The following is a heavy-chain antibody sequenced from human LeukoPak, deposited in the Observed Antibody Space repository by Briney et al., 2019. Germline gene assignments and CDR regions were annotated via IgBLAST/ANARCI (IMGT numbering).Heavy chain of an antibody. Sequence: SKTLSLTCAVYGGSLSGYYWNWIRQSPGKGLEWIGEINHSGSTNYNPSLKSRVTISVDTSKKQISLKLSSVTAADTAVYYCARHALDSSHYYLHYFDYWGQGTLVTVSS. CDR2: INHSGST. CDR3: ARHALDSSHYYLHYFDY. CDR1: GGSLSGYY. D-gene: IGHD3-22*01. V-gene: IGHV4-34*01. J-gene: IGHJ4*02.